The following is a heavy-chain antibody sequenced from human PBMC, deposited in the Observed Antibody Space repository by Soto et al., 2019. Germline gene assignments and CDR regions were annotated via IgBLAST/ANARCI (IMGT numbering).Heavy chain of an antibody. Sequence: EVQLVESGGGLVQPGGSLRLSCAASGFTVSSNYMSWVRQAPGKGLEWVSVIYSGGSAYYADSVKGRFTISRDNSNNTVYLQMNSLRAGDKGVYDCAGHGYRYGGGYFDYWGQGTLVTVSS. CDR1: GFTVSSNY. CDR2: IYSGGSA. CDR3: AGHGYRYGGGYFDY. J-gene: IGHJ4*02. V-gene: IGHV3-66*04. D-gene: IGHD5-18*01.